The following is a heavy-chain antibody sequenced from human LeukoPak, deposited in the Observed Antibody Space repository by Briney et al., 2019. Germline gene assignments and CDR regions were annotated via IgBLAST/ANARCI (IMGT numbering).Heavy chain of an antibody. CDR1: GFTFHHYS. V-gene: IGHV3-43*01. D-gene: IGHD5-12*01. CDR2: ISWDGGIT. J-gene: IGHJ4*02. Sequence: GGSLRLSCAASGFTFHHYSMHWVRQPPGKGLEWVSLISWDGGITYYADSVRGRFTISRDNSKNSLSLEMNSLRTEDTALYYCAKDSNTGGYSFGSWGQGTLVTVTS. CDR3: AKDSNTGGYSFGS.